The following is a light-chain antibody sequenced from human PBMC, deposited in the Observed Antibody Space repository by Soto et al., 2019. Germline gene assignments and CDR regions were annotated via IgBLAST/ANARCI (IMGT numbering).Light chain of an antibody. CDR2: SDD. Sequence: QSVLTQSPSVSGTPGQRVTISCYGSSSNIGSYPVYWYQQLPGTAPKLLINSDDQRPSGVPDRFSASKSGTSASLAISGLRSEDEADYYGAAWDASLSGHVFGAGTQLTVL. J-gene: IGLJ7*01. CDR3: AAWDASLSGHV. V-gene: IGLV1-47*02. CDR1: SSNIGSYP.